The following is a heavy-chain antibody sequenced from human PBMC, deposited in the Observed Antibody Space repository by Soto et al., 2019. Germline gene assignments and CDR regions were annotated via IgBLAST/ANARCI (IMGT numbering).Heavy chain of an antibody. CDR1: GFTFSSYS. CDR2: ISYDGSNK. D-gene: IGHD1-26*01. Sequence: GGSLRLSCAASGFTFSSYSMHWVRQAPGKGLEWVAVISYDGSNKYYADSVKGRFTISRDNSKNTLYLQMNSLRAEDTAVYYCARDRVVGATSMGDEFDYWGQGTLVTVSS. J-gene: IGHJ4*02. CDR3: ARDRVVGATSMGDEFDY. V-gene: IGHV3-30-3*01.